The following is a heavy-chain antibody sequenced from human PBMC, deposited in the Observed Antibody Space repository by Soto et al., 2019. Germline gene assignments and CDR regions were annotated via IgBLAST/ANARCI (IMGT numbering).Heavy chain of an antibody. CDR2: ISYDGSNK. CDR1: GFTFSSYA. V-gene: IGHV3-30-3*01. D-gene: IGHD4-17*01. Sequence: GGSLRLSCAASGFTFSSYAMHWVRQAPGKGLEWVAVISYDGSNKYYADSVKGRFTISRDNSKNTLYLQMNSLRAEDTAVYYCARDMKRGYGDPGWFQHWGQGTLVTVSS. CDR3: ARDMKRGYGDPGWFQH. J-gene: IGHJ1*01.